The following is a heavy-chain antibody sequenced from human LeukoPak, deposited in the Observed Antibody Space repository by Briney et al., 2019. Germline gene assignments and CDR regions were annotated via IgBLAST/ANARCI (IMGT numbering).Heavy chain of an antibody. V-gene: IGHV4-61*10. CDR2: INHSGST. CDR3: ARDRYYDSSGYYP. J-gene: IGHJ5*02. D-gene: IGHD3-22*01. CDR1: GGSISSGSYY. Sequence: SETLSLTCTVSGGSISSGSYYWSWIRQPAGKGLEWIGEINHSGSTNYNPSLKSRVTISVDTSKNQFSLKLSSVTAADTAVYYCARDRYYDSSGYYPWGQGTLVTVSS.